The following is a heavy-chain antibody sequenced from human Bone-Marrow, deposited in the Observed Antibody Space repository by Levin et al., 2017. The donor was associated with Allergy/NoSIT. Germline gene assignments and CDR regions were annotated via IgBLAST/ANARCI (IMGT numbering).Heavy chain of an antibody. Sequence: PGGSLRLSCAASGFTFSSYAMHWVRQAPGKGLEWVAVISYDGSNKYYADSVKGRFTISRDNSKNTLYLQMNSLRAEDTAVYYCARGDFWSGPPRKYYYYGMDVWGQGTTVTVSS. J-gene: IGHJ6*02. V-gene: IGHV3-30-3*01. D-gene: IGHD3-3*01. CDR1: GFTFSSYA. CDR3: ARGDFWSGPPRKYYYYGMDV. CDR2: ISYDGSNK.